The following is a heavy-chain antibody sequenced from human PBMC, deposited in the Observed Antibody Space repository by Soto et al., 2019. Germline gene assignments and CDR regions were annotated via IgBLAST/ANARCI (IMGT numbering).Heavy chain of an antibody. J-gene: IGHJ6*02. V-gene: IGHV3-23*01. Sequence: GGSLTLSCAASGFPLSSYAMNWVRPAPGKGLEWVSTICAGGNNTYYADSVKGRFTCSRDNSKNTLYLQMNSLRAEDTGVYYCGKGGYFDWLPLYYYYGMDVWGQGTTVTVSS. D-gene: IGHD3-9*01. CDR3: GKGGYFDWLPLYYYYGMDV. CDR2: ICAGGNNT. CDR1: GFPLSSYA.